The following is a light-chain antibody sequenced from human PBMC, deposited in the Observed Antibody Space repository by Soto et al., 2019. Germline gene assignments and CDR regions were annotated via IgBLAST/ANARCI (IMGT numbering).Light chain of an antibody. CDR1: SSNIGSNT. CDR3: AAWDDSLNGVV. J-gene: IGLJ2*01. CDR2: SNN. V-gene: IGLV1-44*01. Sequence: QSVLTQPPSASGTPGQRVTISCSGSSSNIGSNTVNWYQQLLGTAPKLLIYSNNQRPSGVPDRFSGSKSGTSASLAISGLQSEDEAHYYCAAWDDSLNGVVFGGGTKLTVL.